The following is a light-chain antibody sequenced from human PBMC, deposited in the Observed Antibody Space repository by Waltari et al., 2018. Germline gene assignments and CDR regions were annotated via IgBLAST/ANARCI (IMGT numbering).Light chain of an antibody. V-gene: IGLV2-8*01. CDR3: SSYAGSNNV. J-gene: IGLJ1*01. CDR2: EVR. CDR1: SSDVGGYTY. Sequence: QSALTQPPSASGSPGQSVTISCTGTSSDVGGYTYVSWYQQHPGKAPKLMIYEVRQRPSGVPDRFSGSKSGNTASLTVSGLQAEDEADYYCSSYAGSNNVFGTGTKVTVL.